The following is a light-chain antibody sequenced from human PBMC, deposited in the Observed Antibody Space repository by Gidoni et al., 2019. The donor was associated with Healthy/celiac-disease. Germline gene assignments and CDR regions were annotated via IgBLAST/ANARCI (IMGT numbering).Light chain of an antibody. J-gene: IGKJ4*01. Sequence: EIVLTPSPATLSLSPGARATLSCRASQSVSSYLAWYQQKPGQAPRLLIYDASNRATGIPARFSGSGSGTDFTLTISSLEPEDFAVDYCQQRSNWPTFGGXTKVEIK. CDR1: QSVSSY. CDR2: DAS. V-gene: IGKV3-11*01. CDR3: QQRSNWPT.